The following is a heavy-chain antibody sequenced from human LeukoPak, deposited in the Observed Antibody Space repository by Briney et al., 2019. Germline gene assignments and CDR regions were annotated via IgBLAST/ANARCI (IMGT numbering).Heavy chain of an antibody. CDR2: ISSSGTTI. Sequence: GGSLRLSCAASGFTFSDYYMNWVRQAPGKGLEWVSYISSSGTTIYYADSVKGRFTISRDNTKNSLYLQMNSLRAEDTAVYYCAKDLGVTTFDYWGQGTLVTVSA. D-gene: IGHD2-21*02. CDR3: AKDLGVTTFDY. CDR1: GFTFSDYY. V-gene: IGHV3-11*01. J-gene: IGHJ4*02.